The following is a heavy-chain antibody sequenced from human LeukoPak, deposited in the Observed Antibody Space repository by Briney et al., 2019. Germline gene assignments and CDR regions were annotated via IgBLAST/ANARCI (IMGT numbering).Heavy chain of an antibody. CDR3: AKATFGSHLFAEFHT. D-gene: IGHD3-10*02. J-gene: IGHJ5*02. V-gene: IGHV3-9*01. CDR1: GFTFNEVA. Sequence: GRSLRLSCAASGFTFNEVAMHWVRQAPGKGLEWVSSIRLNGGDIAYADSVKGRFTISRDSAKNSLYLQMSSLRPEDTALYYCAKATFGSHLFAEFHTWGQGTLVTVSS. CDR2: IRLNGGDI.